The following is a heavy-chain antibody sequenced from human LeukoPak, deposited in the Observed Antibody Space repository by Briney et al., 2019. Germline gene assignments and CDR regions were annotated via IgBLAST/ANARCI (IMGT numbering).Heavy chain of an antibody. J-gene: IGHJ6*03. Sequence: ASVKVSCKASGYTFTGYYMHWVRQAPGQGLEWMGWINPNSGGTNYAQKFQGRVTMTRDTSISTAYMELSRLRSDDTAVYYCAREGEGDDFWSGNVIDGNYYYYYMDVWGKGTTVTVSS. CDR3: AREGEGDDFWSGNVIDGNYYYYYMDV. D-gene: IGHD3-3*01. V-gene: IGHV1-2*02. CDR2: INPNSGGT. CDR1: GYTFTGYY.